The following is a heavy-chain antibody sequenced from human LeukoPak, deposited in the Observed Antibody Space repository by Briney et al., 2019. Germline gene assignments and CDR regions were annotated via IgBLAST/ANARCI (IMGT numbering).Heavy chain of an antibody. V-gene: IGHV1-24*01. CDR1: GYXLTQLS. CDR2: FDPEDGET. D-gene: IGHD6-13*01. CDR3: ARRGIAAAGYDY. J-gene: IGHJ4*02. Sequence: GASVKVSCKVSGYXLTQLSMHWVRQAPGKGLEWMGGFDPEDGETIYAQKFQGRVTMTEDTSTDTTYMELSSLRSEDTAVYYCARRGIAAAGYDYWGQGTLVTVSS.